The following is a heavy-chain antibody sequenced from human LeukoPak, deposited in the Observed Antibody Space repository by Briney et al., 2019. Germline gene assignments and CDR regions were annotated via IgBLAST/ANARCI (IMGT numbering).Heavy chain of an antibody. D-gene: IGHD3-22*01. J-gene: IGHJ4*02. CDR3: ARNWGYYDSSGFYVHRFDY. CDR2: IYYTGST. Sequence: SETQSLTCTVSGGSIGSYYWSWIRQPPGKGLEWIGYIYYTGSTNYNPSLRSRVTISLDTSKNQFSLKLSSVTAADTAVYYCARNWGYYDSSGFYVHRFDYWGQGTLVTVSS. CDR1: GGSIGSYY. V-gene: IGHV4-59*01.